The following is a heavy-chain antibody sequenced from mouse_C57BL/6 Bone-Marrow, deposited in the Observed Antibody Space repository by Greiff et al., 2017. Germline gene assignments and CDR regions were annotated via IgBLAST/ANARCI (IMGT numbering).Heavy chain of an antibody. D-gene: IGHD2-3*01. CDR1: GYTFTEYT. V-gene: IGHV1-62-2*01. J-gene: IGHJ3*01. CDR2: FYPGRGSI. CDR3: ARHERGGYYPAWFAY. Sequence: QVQLQQSGAELVKPGASVKLSCKASGYTFTEYTLHWVKQRSGQGLEWIGWFYPGRGSIKYNEKFKDKATLTADKSSSTVYMGLSRLTSDDSAVYFCARHERGGYYPAWFAYWGQGTLVTVSA.